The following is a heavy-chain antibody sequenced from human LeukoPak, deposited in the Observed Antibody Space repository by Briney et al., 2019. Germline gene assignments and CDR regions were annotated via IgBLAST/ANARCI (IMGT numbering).Heavy chain of an antibody. CDR2: IYGSGST. V-gene: IGHV4-59*01. CDR3: AREGTSGTHLNWFDP. J-gene: IGHJ5*02. CDR1: GGSISSYY. Sequence: SETLSLTCTVSGGSISSYYWSWIRQPPGKGLEWIGHIYGSGSTNYNPSLKSRVTLSVDTSKNQFSLKLSSVTAADTAVYYCAREGTSGTHLNWFDPWGQGTLVTVS. D-gene: IGHD1-1*01.